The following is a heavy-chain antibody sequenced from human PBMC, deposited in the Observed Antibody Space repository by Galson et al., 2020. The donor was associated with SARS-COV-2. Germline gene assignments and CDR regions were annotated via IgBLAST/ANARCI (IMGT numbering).Heavy chain of an antibody. V-gene: IGHV3-23*01. Sequence: GGSLSLSCAASGFTFSSYAMSWVRQAPGKGLEWVSAISGSGGSTYYADSVKGRFTISRDNSKNTLYLQMNSLRAEDTAVYYCAKALLGAAYGDYGNWGQGTLVTVSS. CDR3: AKALLGAAYGDYGN. CDR2: ISGSGGST. J-gene: IGHJ4*02. D-gene: IGHD4-17*01. CDR1: GFTFSSYA.